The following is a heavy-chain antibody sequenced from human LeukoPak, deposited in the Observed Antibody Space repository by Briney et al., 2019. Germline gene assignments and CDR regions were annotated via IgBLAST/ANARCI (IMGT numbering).Heavy chain of an antibody. CDR2: IRYDVSSQ. CDR3: AKRRDVAAGGSGAFDY. CDR1: GFTFSSYG. Sequence: GGSLRLSCAASGFTFSSYGMRWVRQAPGKGLEWVAFIRYDVSSQRYTDSVKGRFTISRDNSKNTVYLQMNSLRAEDTAVYYCAKRRDVAAGGSGAFDYWGQGSLVTVSS. D-gene: IGHD6-13*01. J-gene: IGHJ4*02. V-gene: IGHV3-30*02.